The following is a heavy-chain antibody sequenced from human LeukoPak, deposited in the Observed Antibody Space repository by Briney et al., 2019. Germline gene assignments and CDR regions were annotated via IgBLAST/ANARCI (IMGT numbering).Heavy chain of an antibody. Sequence: PGGSLRLSCAASGFTFNTYAMSWIRQPPGKGLELIGYIYYSGSTNYNPSLKSRVTISVETSKNQFSLKLSSVTAADTAVYYCARSVEGYCSGGSCYSYYYYMDVWGKGTTVTVSS. D-gene: IGHD2-15*01. CDR1: GFTFNTYA. CDR3: ARSVEGYCSGGSCYSYYYYMDV. V-gene: IGHV4-59*01. CDR2: IYYSGST. J-gene: IGHJ6*03.